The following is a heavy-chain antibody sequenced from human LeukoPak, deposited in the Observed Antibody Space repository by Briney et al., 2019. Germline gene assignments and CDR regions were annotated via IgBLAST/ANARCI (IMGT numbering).Heavy chain of an antibody. D-gene: IGHD6-13*01. Sequence: GGSLRLSCAASGFTVSSNYMSWVRQAPGKGLEWVSVIYSGGSTYYADSVKGRLTISRDNSKNTLYLQMNSLRAEDTAVYYCARGMIAAADRDAFDIWGQGTMVTVSS. J-gene: IGHJ3*02. CDR1: GFTVSSNY. V-gene: IGHV3-53*01. CDR3: ARGMIAAADRDAFDI. CDR2: IYSGGST.